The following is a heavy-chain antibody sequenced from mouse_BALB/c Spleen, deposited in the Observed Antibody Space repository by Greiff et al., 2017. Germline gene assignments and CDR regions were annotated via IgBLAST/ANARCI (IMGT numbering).Heavy chain of an antibody. V-gene: IGHV1S81*02. CDR2: INPSNGGT. Sequence: VKLMESGAELVKPGASVKLSCKASGYTFTSYYMYWVKQRPGQGLEWIGEINPSNGGTNFNEKFKSKATLTVDKSSSTAYMQLSSLTSEDSAVYYCTRDFYFDYWGQGTTLTVSS. CDR1: GYTFTSYY. J-gene: IGHJ2*01. CDR3: TRDFYFDY.